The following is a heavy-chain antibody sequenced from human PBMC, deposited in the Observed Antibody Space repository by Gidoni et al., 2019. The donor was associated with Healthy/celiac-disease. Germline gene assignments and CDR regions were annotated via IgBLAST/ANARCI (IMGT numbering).Heavy chain of an antibody. CDR1: GFTVSSNY. D-gene: IGHD6-6*01. V-gene: IGHV3-53*01. Sequence: EVQLVASGGGLIQPGGSLRLPCAVSGFTVSSNYMSWVRQAPGKGLEWVSVIYSGGSTYYADSVKGRFTISRDNSKNTLYLQMNSLRAEDTAVYYCARVSSFGNYFDYWGQGTLVTVSS. J-gene: IGHJ4*02. CDR3: ARVSSFGNYFDY. CDR2: IYSGGST.